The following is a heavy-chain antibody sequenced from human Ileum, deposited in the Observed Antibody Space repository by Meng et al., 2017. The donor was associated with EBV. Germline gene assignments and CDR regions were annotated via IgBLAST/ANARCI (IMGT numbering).Heavy chain of an antibody. V-gene: IGHV4-4*02. J-gene: IGHJ4*02. CDR2: TSHSGST. CDR1: GGSIRRSHW. CDR3: ASSDYYRSDY. D-gene: IGHD3-22*01. Sequence: QGQLQESGPGLVKPSETLSLSCAVSGGSIRRSHWWGWVRQPPGKGLEWIGETSHSGSTNYSPSLKSRVTISLDKSKNQLSLKLNSVTAADTAVYYCASSDYYRSDYWGQGTLVTVSS.